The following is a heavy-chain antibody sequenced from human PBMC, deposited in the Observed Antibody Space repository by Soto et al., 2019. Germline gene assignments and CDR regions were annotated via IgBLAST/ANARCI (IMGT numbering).Heavy chain of an antibody. CDR2: ITGSGDTT. Sequence: EVQLLESGGGLVQPGGSLRLSCAASGFTFTSYAMSWVRQAPGKGLEWVSAITGSGDTTYYADSVKGRFTISRDNSKNTLYLQMNSLRAEDTAVFYCSMLGLARISYYGLDVWGQGTTVTVS. J-gene: IGHJ6*02. CDR1: GFTFTSYA. CDR3: SMLGLARISYYGLDV. V-gene: IGHV3-23*01. D-gene: IGHD2-15*01.